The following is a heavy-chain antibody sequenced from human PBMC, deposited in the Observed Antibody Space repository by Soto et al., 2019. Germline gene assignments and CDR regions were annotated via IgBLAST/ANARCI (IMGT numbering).Heavy chain of an antibody. CDR3: AKRRGASGHFDY. CDR2: VSIGGST. D-gene: IGHD1-26*01. CDR1: GFTFSSYA. J-gene: IGHJ4*02. Sequence: DVQLLESGGGLVQPEGSLRLSCAASGFTFSSYAMGWVRQGPGKGLEWVAVVSIGGSTHYADSVRGRFTISRDNSKNTLSLQMNSLTAEETNVYFCAKRRGASGHFDYWGQGALVTVSS. V-gene: IGHV3-23*01.